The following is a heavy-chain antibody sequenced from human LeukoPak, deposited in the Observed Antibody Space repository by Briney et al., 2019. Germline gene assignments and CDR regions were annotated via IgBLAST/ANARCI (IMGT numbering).Heavy chain of an antibody. Sequence: ASVKVSCKASGYTFTGYYMHWVRQAPGQGLGWMGIINPSGGSTSYAQKFQGRVTMTRDTSTSTVYMELSSLRSEDTAVYYCAAGRGVSPFDPWGQGTLVTVSS. J-gene: IGHJ5*02. D-gene: IGHD3-10*01. CDR2: INPSGGST. CDR3: AAGRGVSPFDP. CDR1: GYTFTGYY. V-gene: IGHV1-46*01.